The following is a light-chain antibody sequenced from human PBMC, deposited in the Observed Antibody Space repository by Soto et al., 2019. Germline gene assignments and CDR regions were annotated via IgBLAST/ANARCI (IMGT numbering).Light chain of an antibody. CDR2: GAS. Sequence: EIVMTQSPATLSVSPGGRATLSCRASQSISDTLAWYQQKPGQAPRLLIYGASTRAPGFPARFSGSGSGTDFTLTISSLQSADFAVYYCQQYNNWPGTFGQGTKVEI. CDR3: QQYNNWPGT. J-gene: IGKJ1*01. V-gene: IGKV3-15*01. CDR1: QSISDT.